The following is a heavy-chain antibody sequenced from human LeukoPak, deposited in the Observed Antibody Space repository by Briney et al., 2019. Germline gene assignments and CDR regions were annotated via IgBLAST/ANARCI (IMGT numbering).Heavy chain of an antibody. D-gene: IGHD2-8*02. CDR2: IYYSGST. J-gene: IGHJ3*02. Sequence: SETLSLTCTVSGGSISSGDYYWSWIRQPPGKGLEWIGYIYYSGSTYYNPSLKSRVPISVDTSKNQFSLKLSSVTAADTAVYYCARALTDGAFDIWGQGTMVSVSS. CDR1: GGSISSGDYY. CDR3: ARALTDGAFDI. V-gene: IGHV4-30-4*08.